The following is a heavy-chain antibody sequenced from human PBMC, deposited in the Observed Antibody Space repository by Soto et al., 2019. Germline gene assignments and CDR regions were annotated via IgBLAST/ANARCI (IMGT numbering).Heavy chain of an antibody. J-gene: IGHJ6*02. CDR2: ISWNSGSI. CDR1: GFTFDDYA. Sequence: EVQLVESGGGLVQPGRSLRLSCAASGFTFDDYAMHWVRQAPGKGLEWVSGISWNSGSIGYADSVKGRFTISRDNAKNSLYLQMNTLRAEDPDLYYCATGNGIQLWLGRYYYFYDGMDVWGQGTTVTVSS. D-gene: IGHD5-18*01. CDR3: ATGNGIQLWLGRYYYFYDGMDV. V-gene: IGHV3-9*01.